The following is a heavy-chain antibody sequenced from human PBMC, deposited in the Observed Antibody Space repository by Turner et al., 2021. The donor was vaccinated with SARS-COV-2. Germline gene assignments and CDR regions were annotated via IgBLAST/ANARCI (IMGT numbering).Heavy chain of an antibody. Sequence: EVQLLESGGGLVQPGGSLRLSCAASGFTFSNYAMSWVRQAPGKGLEWVSFLSGSGDSTYHADSVKGRFAISRDNSKNTLYLQMNSLRAEDTAVYYCAKVGGWELRRKWFFDLWGRGTLVSVSS. V-gene: IGHV3-23*01. D-gene: IGHD1-26*01. CDR2: LSGSGDST. CDR1: GFTFSNYA. CDR3: AKVGGWELRRKWFFDL. J-gene: IGHJ2*01.